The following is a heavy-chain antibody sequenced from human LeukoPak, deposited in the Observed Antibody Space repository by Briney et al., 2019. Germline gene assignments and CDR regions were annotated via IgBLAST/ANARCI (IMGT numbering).Heavy chain of an antibody. CDR2: ISWNSGSI. Sequence: GGSLRLSCAASGFTFDDYAMHWVRQAPGKGLEWVSGISWNSGSIGYADSVKGRFTISRGNAKNSLYLQMNSLRAEDTALYYCAKDHDLYGDYFDYWGQGTLVTVSS. CDR1: GFTFDDYA. J-gene: IGHJ4*02. D-gene: IGHD4-17*01. V-gene: IGHV3-9*01. CDR3: AKDHDLYGDYFDY.